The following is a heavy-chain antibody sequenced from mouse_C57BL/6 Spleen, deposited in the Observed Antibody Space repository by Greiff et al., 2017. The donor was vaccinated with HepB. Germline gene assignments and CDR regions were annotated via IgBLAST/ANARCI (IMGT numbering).Heavy chain of an antibody. V-gene: IGHV1-64*01. CDR1: GYTFTSYW. J-gene: IGHJ4*01. CDR2: IHPNSGST. CDR3: ARVVLRSEDYAMDY. D-gene: IGHD1-1*01. Sequence: VQLQQPGAELVKPGASVKLSCKASGYTFTSYWMHWVKQRPGQGLEWIGMIHPNSGSTNYNEKFKSKATLTVDKSSSTAYMQLSSLTSEDSAVYYCARVVLRSEDYAMDYWGQGTSVTVSS.